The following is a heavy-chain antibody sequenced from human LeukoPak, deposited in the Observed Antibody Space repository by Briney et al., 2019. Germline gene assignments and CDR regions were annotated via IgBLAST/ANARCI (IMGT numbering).Heavy chain of an antibody. V-gene: IGHV1-18*01. CDR2: ISAYNGYT. Sequence: ASMRVSCKASGYTFTSYGITWVRQAPGQGLEWMGWISAYNGYTNYAQNLQGRVTMTADTSTTTAYMELRSLRSDDTAVYYCARQYYYGSGSYYAEGIDYGMDVWGQGTTVTVSS. CDR3: ARQYYYGSGSYYAEGIDYGMDV. CDR1: GYTFTSYG. D-gene: IGHD3-10*01. J-gene: IGHJ6*02.